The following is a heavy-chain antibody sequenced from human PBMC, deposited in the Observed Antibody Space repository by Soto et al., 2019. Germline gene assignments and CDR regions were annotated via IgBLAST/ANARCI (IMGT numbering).Heavy chain of an antibody. CDR1: GGSISSGDYY. V-gene: IGHV4-31*03. Sequence: QVQLQESGPGLVKPSQTLSLTCTVSGGSISSGDYYWTWIRHHPGKGLEWIGYIYYSGSTKHNPSLKSRITISVDTSKNQCSLKLNSVTAADTAVYYCARTKTSSTSFHVDYWGQGTQVTVSS. J-gene: IGHJ4*02. CDR2: IYYSGST. D-gene: IGHD2-2*01. CDR3: ARTKTSSTSFHVDY.